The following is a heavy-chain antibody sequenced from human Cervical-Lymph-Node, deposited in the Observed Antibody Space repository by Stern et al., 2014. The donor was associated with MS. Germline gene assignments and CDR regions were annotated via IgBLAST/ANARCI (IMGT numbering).Heavy chain of an antibody. D-gene: IGHD2-2*02. V-gene: IGHV1-69*09. Sequence: EQLVESGAEVKKPGSSVKVSCKASGGTFSSYPISWVRQAPGQGLEWMGRIIPILDIANYAQTLQGRLTITADKSTSTAYMELSSLRSEDTDVYYCARRCTSTSCYTSDLDVGGQGTTVIVS. CDR2: IIPILDIA. CDR3: ARRCTSTSCYTSDLDV. J-gene: IGHJ6*02. CDR1: GGTFSSYP.